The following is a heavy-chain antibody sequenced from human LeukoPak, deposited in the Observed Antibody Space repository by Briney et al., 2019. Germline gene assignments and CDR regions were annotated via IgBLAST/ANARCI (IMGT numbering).Heavy chain of an antibody. CDR3: ARLPSS. CDR2: FDPEDGET. CDR1: GYTLTELS. J-gene: IGHJ4*02. D-gene: IGHD6-6*01. Sequence: GASVKVSCKVSGYTLTELSMHWVRQAPGKGLEWMGGFDPEDGETIYAQKFQGRVTMTRDTSTSTVYMELSSLRSEDTAVYYCARLPSSWGQGTLVTVSS. V-gene: IGHV1-24*01.